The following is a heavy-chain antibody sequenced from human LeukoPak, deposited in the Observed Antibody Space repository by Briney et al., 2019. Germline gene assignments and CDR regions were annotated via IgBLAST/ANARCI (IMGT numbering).Heavy chain of an antibody. V-gene: IGHV1-2*02. CDR1: GYTFTGYY. Sequence: ASVKVSCKASGYTFTGYYMHWVRQAPGQGLEWMGWINPNSGGTNYAQKFQGRVTMTRDTSISTAYMELSRLRSDDTAVYYCARDLTTTQEERYYYYYGMDVWGQGTTVTVSS. J-gene: IGHJ6*02. CDR2: INPNSGGT. D-gene: IGHD4-17*01. CDR3: ARDLTTTQEERYYYYYGMDV.